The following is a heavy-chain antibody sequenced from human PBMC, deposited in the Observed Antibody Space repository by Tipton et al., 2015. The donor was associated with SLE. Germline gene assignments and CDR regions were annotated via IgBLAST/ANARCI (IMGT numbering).Heavy chain of an antibody. CDR2: SIPMFGKV. CDR3: ARAAVMGNSAFET. J-gene: IGHJ3*02. Sequence: QVQLVQSGAEVKKPGASVKISCKASGYTFTSYSLHWVRRAPGQGLEWMGRSIPMFGKVNYALKFQGRVTITADKATNTVYLEMSSLRSEDTAVYYCARAAVMGNSAFETWGQGTLVTVSS. D-gene: IGHD2-8*01. V-gene: IGHV1-69*06. CDR1: GYTFTSYS.